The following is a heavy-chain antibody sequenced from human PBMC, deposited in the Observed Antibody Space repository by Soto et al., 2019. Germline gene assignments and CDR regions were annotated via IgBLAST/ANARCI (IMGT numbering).Heavy chain of an antibody. V-gene: IGHV3-74*01. CDR1: GFTFSNYW. CDR3: ARGDCVGGTCYSLAGSFYYYMDV. CDR2: INNDGSVS. J-gene: IGHJ6*03. Sequence: EVQLVESGGGLVQPGGSLRLSCVASGFTFSNYWMYWVRQAPGEGLVWVSRINNDGSVSSYADSVKGRLTISRDNVKNSLYLQMGSLRAGDTAVYYCARGDCVGGTCYSLAGSFYYYMDVWGKGTTVTVFS. D-gene: IGHD2-15*01.